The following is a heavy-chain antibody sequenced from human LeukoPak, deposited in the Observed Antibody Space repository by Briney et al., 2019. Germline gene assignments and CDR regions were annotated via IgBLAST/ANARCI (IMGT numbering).Heavy chain of an antibody. CDR3: ATRRIAVAAPFDY. CDR1: GASITSYY. Sequence: SETLSLTCAVSGASITSYYWSWIQQPPGKGLEWIGYIYYSGSTNYNPSLKSRVTMSVDTSKNEFSLKLSSVTTADTAVYYCATRRIAVAAPFDYWGQGTLVTVSS. D-gene: IGHD6-19*01. J-gene: IGHJ4*02. V-gene: IGHV4-59*01. CDR2: IYYSGST.